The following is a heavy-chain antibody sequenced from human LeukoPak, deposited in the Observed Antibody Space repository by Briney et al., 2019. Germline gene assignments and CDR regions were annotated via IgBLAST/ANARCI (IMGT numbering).Heavy chain of an antibody. J-gene: IGHJ5*02. D-gene: IGHD3-3*01. CDR1: GGSISSGGYY. V-gene: IGHV4-30-2*01. CDR2: IYHSGST. CDR3: AREGVLGWFNWFDP. Sequence: SQTLSLPCTVSGGSISSGGYYWSWIRQPPGKGLEWIGYIYHSGSTYYNPSLKSRVTISVDRSKNQFSLKLSSVTAAETAVYYCAREGVLGWFNWFDPWGQGTLVTVSS.